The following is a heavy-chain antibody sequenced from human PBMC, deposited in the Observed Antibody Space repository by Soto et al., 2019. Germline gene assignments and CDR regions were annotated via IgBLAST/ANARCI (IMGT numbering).Heavy chain of an antibody. Sequence: SETLSLTCAVYGGSFSGYYWSWIRQPPGKGLEWIGEINHSGSTNYNPSLKSRVTISVDTSKNQFSLKLSSLSAADTAVYYCGRLEGLATISYYFDYWGQGALVTVSS. CDR2: INHSGST. J-gene: IGHJ4*02. V-gene: IGHV4-34*01. D-gene: IGHD3-9*01. CDR1: GGSFSGYY. CDR3: GRLEGLATISYYFDY.